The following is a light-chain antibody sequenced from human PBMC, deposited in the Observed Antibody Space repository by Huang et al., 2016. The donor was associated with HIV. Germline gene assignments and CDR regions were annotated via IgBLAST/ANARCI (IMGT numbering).Light chain of an antibody. CDR1: QTISSN. CDR2: GAS. Sequence: EIVMTQSPATLSVSPGERATLSCRASQTISSNLAWYQQNPGQAPRLLIYGASTRATGVPVRFSGSGSGTEFTLTISSLQFEDSAVYYCQQYNDWLSLTFGGGTKVGIK. J-gene: IGKJ4*01. CDR3: QQYNDWLSLT. V-gene: IGKV3-15*01.